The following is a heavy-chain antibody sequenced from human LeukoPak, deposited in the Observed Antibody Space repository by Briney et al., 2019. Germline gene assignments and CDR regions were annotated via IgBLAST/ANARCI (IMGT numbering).Heavy chain of an antibody. CDR3: AKASWVSTADAVL. Sequence: PGGSLRLSCAASGFTFSSYSMNWVRQAPGKGLEWVSSISSSSSYIYYADSVKGRFTLSRDESRNTVYLHLNELRVEDTAVYYCAKASWVSTADAVLWGQGTVVTVSS. V-gene: IGHV3-21*04. CDR1: GFTFSSYS. D-gene: IGHD3-16*01. CDR2: ISSSSSYI. J-gene: IGHJ4*02.